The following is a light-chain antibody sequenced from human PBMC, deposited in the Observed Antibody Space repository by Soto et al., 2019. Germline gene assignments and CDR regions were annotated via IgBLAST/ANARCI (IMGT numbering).Light chain of an antibody. V-gene: IGLV3-1*01. J-gene: IGLJ2*01. Sequence: SSELTQPPSVSVSPGQTASITCSGDKLGDKYACWYQQKPGQSPVLVIYQDSKRPSGIPERFSGSNSGNTATLTIRGTQAMDEADYCCQAWDSSTALVFGGGTKLTVL. CDR3: QAWDSSTALV. CDR1: KLGDKY. CDR2: QDS.